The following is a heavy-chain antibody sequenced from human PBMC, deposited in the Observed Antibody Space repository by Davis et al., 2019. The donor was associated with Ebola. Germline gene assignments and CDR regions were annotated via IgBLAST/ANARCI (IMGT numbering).Heavy chain of an antibody. CDR1: GDSISTYY. J-gene: IGHJ4*02. Sequence: SETLSLTCTVSGDSISTYYWSWIRQPPGKGLEWIGYIYYSGSTNYNPSLKSRVTISVDTSKNQFSLKLSSVTAADTAVYYCARLSSDDSSGLQWGQGTLVTVSS. CDR3: ARLSSDDSSGLQ. CDR2: IYYSGST. V-gene: IGHV4-59*08. D-gene: IGHD3-22*01.